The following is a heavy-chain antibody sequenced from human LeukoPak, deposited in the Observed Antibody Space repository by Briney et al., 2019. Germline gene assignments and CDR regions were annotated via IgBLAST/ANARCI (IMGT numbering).Heavy chain of an antibody. CDR1: GFTFGSYS. CDR2: ITASGTAM. V-gene: IGHV3-48*02. Sequence: GGSLRLSCAASGFTFGSYSMNWVRQAPGKGLEWVSHITASGTAMFYADSVKGRFTISRDNAKNSLYLQMNSLRDEDTAVYYCASSGSYRVDYWGQGTLVTVSS. J-gene: IGHJ4*02. CDR3: ASSGSYRVDY. D-gene: IGHD1-26*01.